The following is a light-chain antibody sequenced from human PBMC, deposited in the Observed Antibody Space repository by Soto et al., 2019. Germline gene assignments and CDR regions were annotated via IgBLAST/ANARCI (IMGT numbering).Light chain of an antibody. CDR1: SFNIGSNT. V-gene: IGLV1-44*01. J-gene: IGLJ2*01. CDR3: SAWDDNLNGVV. Sequence: QSVLTQPPSASGTPGQRVTISCSGRSFNIGSNTVNWYQQFPGKAPEFLIYSNSERPSGVPDRFSGSKSGTSASLAINGLQSDDEADYYCSAWDDNLNGVVFGGGTKLIVL. CDR2: SNS.